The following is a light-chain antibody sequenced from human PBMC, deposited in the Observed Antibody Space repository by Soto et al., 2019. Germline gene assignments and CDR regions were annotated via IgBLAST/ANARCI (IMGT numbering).Light chain of an antibody. V-gene: IGKV1-5*03. J-gene: IGKJ4*01. Sequence: DILMTQSPSTLSASVGDRVTITCRASQSISSWLAWYQQKPGKAPKLLIYKASTLESGVPSRFNGSGSGTEFTLTISSLQPDDFSSYYCQQYNSYSLTFGGGPKVEIK. CDR2: KAS. CDR1: QSISSW. CDR3: QQYNSYSLT.